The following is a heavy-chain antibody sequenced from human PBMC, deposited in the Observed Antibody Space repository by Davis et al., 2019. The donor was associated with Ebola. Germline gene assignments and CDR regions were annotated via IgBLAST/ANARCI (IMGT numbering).Heavy chain of an antibody. V-gene: IGHV4-4*02. J-gene: IGHJ5*02. CDR1: GGSISSSNW. CDR2: INHSGST. Sequence: MPSETLSLTCAVSGGSISSSNWWSWVRQPPGKGLEWIGEINHSGSTNYNPSLKSRVTISVDTSKNQFSLKLSSVTAADTAVYYCAREDGYCSSASCYRGWFDPWGQGTLVTVSS. D-gene: IGHD2-2*01. CDR3: AREDGYCSSASCYRGWFDP.